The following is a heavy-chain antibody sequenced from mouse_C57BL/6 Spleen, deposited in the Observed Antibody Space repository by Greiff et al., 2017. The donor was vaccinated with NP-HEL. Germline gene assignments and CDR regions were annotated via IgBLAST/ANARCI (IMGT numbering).Heavy chain of an antibody. Sequence: EVQLQQSGPELVKPGASVKMSCKASGYTFTDYNMHWVKQSHGKSLEWIGYINPNNGGTSYNQKFKGKATLTVNKSSSTAYMELRSLTSEDSAVYYCARVNYGSSPWFAYWGQGTLVTVSA. D-gene: IGHD1-1*01. CDR2: INPNNGGT. CDR3: ARVNYGSSPWFAY. CDR1: GYTFTDYN. J-gene: IGHJ3*01. V-gene: IGHV1-22*01.